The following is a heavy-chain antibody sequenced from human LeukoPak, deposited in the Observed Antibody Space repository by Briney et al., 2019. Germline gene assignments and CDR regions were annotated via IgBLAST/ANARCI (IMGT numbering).Heavy chain of an antibody. Sequence: GESLKISCRGSGYSFTTSWIGWVRQMPGKGLEWMGIIYLDDSDTRYSPSFQGQVTISADKSISTAYLQWSSLKASDTAMYYCARLNCSGGSCYVFDYWGQGTLVTVSS. CDR3: ARLNCSGGSCYVFDY. J-gene: IGHJ4*02. CDR1: GYSFTTSW. CDR2: IYLDDSDT. V-gene: IGHV5-51*01. D-gene: IGHD2-15*01.